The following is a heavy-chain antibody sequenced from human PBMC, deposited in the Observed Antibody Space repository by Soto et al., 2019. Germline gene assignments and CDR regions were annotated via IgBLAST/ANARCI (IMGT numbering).Heavy chain of an antibody. CDR3: ARGQIPYGLDV. J-gene: IGHJ6*02. CDR1: GFTFSKYP. CDR2: ISSDGGTT. Sequence: EVHVVESGEDLVQPGGSLRLSCAASGFTFSKYPMHWVRQAPGKGLEYVSAISSDGGTTFYADSVRGRFTMSRDNLKNTLYLQMRSLRVEDMAVYYCARGQIPYGLDVWGQGTTVTVS. V-gene: IGHV3-64*02.